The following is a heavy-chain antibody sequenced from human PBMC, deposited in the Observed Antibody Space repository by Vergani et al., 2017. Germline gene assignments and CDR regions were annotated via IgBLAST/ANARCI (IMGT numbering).Heavy chain of an antibody. CDR2: ISNDGSKK. Sequence: QVQLAESGGGRVQPGRSLRLSCAASGFSFSSHAIHWVRQAPGKGLEWVAVISNDGSKKYYADSVKGRFTISRDNSKNTLDLQMNSLRTQDTAVYYCAKAGSVTSGGLQYNNCMDAWGKGTTVTVS. D-gene: IGHD3-10*01. CDR1: GFSFSSHA. CDR3: AKAGSVTSGGLQYNNCMDA. V-gene: IGHV3-30*18. J-gene: IGHJ6*03.